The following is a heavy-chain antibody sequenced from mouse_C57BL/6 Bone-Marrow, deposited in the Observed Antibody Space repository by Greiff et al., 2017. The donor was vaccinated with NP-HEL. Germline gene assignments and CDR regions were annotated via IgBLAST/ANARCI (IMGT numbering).Heavy chain of an antibody. CDR3: ARSPRDYYAMDY. CDR2: INPGSGGT. CDR1: GYAFTNYL. J-gene: IGHJ4*01. Sequence: QVQLQQSGAELVRPGTSVKVSCKASGYAFTNYLIEWVKQRPGQGLEWIGVINPGSGGTTYNEKFKGKATLTADKSSSTAYMQLSSLTSEDSAVYFCARSPRDYYAMDYWGQGTSVTVSS. V-gene: IGHV1-54*01.